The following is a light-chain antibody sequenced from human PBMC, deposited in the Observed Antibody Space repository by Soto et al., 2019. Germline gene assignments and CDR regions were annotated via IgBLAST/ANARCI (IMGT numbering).Light chain of an antibody. CDR3: QQYGSSPFT. J-gene: IGKJ3*01. CDR2: GVS. Sequence: EIVLTQSPGTLSLSPGERATLSCRASQSISSSFLAWYQQRPGQAPRLLIHGVSSKAAGITDRFSGSGSGTDFTLTINRLEPEAFALYFCQQYGSSPFTFGPGTQLEIK. V-gene: IGKV3-20*01. CDR1: QSISSSF.